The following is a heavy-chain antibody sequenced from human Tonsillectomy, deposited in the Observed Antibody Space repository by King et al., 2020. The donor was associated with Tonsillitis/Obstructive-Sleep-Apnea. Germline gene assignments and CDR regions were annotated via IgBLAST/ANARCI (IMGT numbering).Heavy chain of an antibody. CDR3: AKEWGRYCSSISCPFDY. CDR1: GFTFSSYA. CDR2: ISGSGGCT. D-gene: IGHD2-2*01. V-gene: IGHV3-23*04. Sequence: QLVQSGGGLVQPGGSLRLSCAASGFTFSSYAMSWVRQAPGKGLEGVAAISGSGGCTDYADSVKGRFTISRDNSKNTLYLQMNSLRAEDTAVYYCAKEWGRYCSSISCPFDYWGPGTLVTVSS. J-gene: IGHJ4*02.